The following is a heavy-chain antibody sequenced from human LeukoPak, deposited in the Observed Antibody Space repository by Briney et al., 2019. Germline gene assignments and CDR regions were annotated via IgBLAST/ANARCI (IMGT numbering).Heavy chain of an antibody. CDR3: ARSGRGTYYYFDL. D-gene: IGHD1-26*01. J-gene: IGHJ4*02. CDR2: ISGSNGNT. Sequence: ASVKVSCKASSYTFIRYGISWVRQAPGQGLEWMGWISGSNGNTNYAQKFQGRVSMTADTSTSTAYMELRSLRSDDTAVYYCARSGRGTYYYFDLWGQGTLVTVSS. V-gene: IGHV1-18*01. CDR1: SYTFIRYG.